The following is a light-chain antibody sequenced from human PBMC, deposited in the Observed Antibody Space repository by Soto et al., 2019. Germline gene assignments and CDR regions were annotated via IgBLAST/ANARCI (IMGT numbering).Light chain of an antibody. V-gene: IGKV1-39*01. CDR3: LQGYNTFWT. CDR1: QPIGTS. Sequence: DIQMTQSPSSLSASVGDSVTVTCRASQPIGTSLHWYQQRAGKAPKVLISSASRLQSGVSSRFSGSGSGTHFTLPISSLRPEDSATYYCLQGYNTFWTLGQWTKVEIK. CDR2: SAS. J-gene: IGKJ1*01.